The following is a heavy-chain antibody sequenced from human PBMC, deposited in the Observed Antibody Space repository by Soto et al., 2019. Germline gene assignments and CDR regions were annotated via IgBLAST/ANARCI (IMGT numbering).Heavy chain of an antibody. J-gene: IGHJ6*02. CDR1: GFTFSSYA. V-gene: IGHV3-23*01. CDR3: AKEIRYCSGGSCYSYGMDV. Sequence: PGGSLRLSCAASGFTFSSYAMSWVRQAPGKGLEWVSAISGSGGSTYYADSVKGRFTISRDNSKSTLYLQMNSLRAEDTAVYYCAKEIRYCSGGSCYSYGMDVWGQGTTVTVSS. CDR2: ISGSGGST. D-gene: IGHD2-15*01.